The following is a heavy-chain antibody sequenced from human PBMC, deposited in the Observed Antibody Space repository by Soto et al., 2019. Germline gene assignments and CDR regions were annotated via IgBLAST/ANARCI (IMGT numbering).Heavy chain of an antibody. CDR1: GFNFGAYA. J-gene: IGHJ6*02. Sequence: EARLLESGGGLIQPGGSLRLSCEASGFNFGAYAMSWVRQAPGKGLEWVSGISGSSSGTYYTDSVKGRFTISRDNSKNTVYLKMNSLRGEDTAVYYCAKDRSEKVWVYYYAMDVWGQGTAVTVSS. CDR3: AKDRSEKVWVYYYAMDV. V-gene: IGHV3-23*01. D-gene: IGHD6-19*01. CDR2: ISGSSSGT.